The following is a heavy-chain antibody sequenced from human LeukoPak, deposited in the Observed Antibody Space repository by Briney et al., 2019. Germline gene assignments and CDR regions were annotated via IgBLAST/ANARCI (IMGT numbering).Heavy chain of an antibody. J-gene: IGHJ4*02. CDR1: GFTFSSYA. CDR3: AKGPPDSSSWYKRTEG. V-gene: IGHV3-23*01. D-gene: IGHD6-13*01. CDR2: ISGSGGST. Sequence: GGSLRLSCAASGFTFSSYAMSWVRQAPGKGLEWVSAISGSGGSTYYADSVKGRFTISRDNSKNTLYLQMNSLRAEDTAVYYCAKGPPDSSSWYKRTEGWGQGALVTVSS.